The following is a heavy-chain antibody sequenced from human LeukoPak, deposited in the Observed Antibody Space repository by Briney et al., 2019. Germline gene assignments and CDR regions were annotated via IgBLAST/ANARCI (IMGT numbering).Heavy chain of an antibody. CDR1: GGAFSGFY. CDR2: INHSGTT. D-gene: IGHD6-6*01. J-gene: IGHJ4*02. Sequence: SETLSLTCAVSGGAFSGFYCSCIRQPPGGGLEWIADINHSGTTNYNPSLKSRVTISVDTSKNQFSLNLKSMTAADTAVYYCTRQYSSSYYSDYWGQGTLVTVSS. V-gene: IGHV4-34*01. CDR3: TRQYSSSYYSDY.